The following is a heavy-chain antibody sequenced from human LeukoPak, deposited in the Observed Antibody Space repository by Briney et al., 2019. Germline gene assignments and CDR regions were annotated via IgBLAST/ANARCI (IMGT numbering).Heavy chain of an antibody. CDR3: AKNSRGSYYPPFDY. D-gene: IGHD1-26*01. Sequence: GGSLRLSCAASGFTFSSYAMSWVRQAPGKGLEWVSAISGSGGSTYYADSVKGRFTISRDNSKNTLYLQMNSLRAEDTAVYYSAKNSRGSYYPPFDYWGQGTLVTVSS. CDR2: ISGSGGST. J-gene: IGHJ4*02. CDR1: GFTFSSYA. V-gene: IGHV3-23*01.